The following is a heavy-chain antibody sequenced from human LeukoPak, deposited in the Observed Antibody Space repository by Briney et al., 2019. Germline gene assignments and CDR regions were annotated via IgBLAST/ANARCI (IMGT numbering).Heavy chain of an antibody. CDR1: GFTFSSYW. CDR3: ARSGDVVVPAAMYYYYYMDV. V-gene: IGHV3-74*01. J-gene: IGHJ6*03. CDR2: IKSDGST. D-gene: IGHD2-2*01. Sequence: GGSLRLSCAASGFTFSSYWMHWVRQIPGKGLVWVSRIKSDGSTIYADSVKGRFTISRDNAKNTVYLQMNSLRAEDTAVYYCARSGDVVVPAAMYYYYYMDVWGKGTTVTISS.